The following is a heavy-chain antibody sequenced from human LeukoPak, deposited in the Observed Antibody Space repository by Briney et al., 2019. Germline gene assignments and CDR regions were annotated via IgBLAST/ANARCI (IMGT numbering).Heavy chain of an antibody. D-gene: IGHD1-26*01. J-gene: IGHJ4*02. CDR2: ISGSGGST. CDR1: GFTFSSYA. Sequence: GGSLRLSCAASGFTFSSYAMSWVRQAPGKGLEWVSAISGSGGSTYYADSVKGRFTISRDNAKNSLYLQMNSLRAGDTAVYYCAREYSGDFDYWGQGTLVTVSS. CDR3: AREYSGDFDY. V-gene: IGHV3-23*01.